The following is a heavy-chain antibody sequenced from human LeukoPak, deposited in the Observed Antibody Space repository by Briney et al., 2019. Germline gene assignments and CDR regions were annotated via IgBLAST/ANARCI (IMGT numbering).Heavy chain of an antibody. CDR1: GFTFSSYS. V-gene: IGHV3-21*01. J-gene: IGHJ6*03. Sequence: GGSLRLSCAASGFTFSSYSMNWVRQAPGKGLEWVSSISSSSSYIYYADSVKGRFTISRDNAKNSLYLQMNSLRAEDTAVYYCARARQSYYYTDVWGKGTTVTVSS. CDR3: ARARQSYYYTDV. CDR2: ISSSSSYI.